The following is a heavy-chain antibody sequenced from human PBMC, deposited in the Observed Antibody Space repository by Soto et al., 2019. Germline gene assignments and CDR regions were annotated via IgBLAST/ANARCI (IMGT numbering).Heavy chain of an antibody. CDR2: ISWNSGSI. Sequence: EVQLVESGGGLVQPGRSLRLSCAASGFTFDDYAMHWVRQAPGKGLEWVSGISWNSGSIGYADSVKGRFTISRDNAKNSLYLQMNSLRAEDTSLYYCAKDPSDCSGGSCYSSEFDYWGQGTLVTVSS. D-gene: IGHD2-15*01. J-gene: IGHJ4*02. CDR1: GFTFDDYA. CDR3: AKDPSDCSGGSCYSSEFDY. V-gene: IGHV3-9*01.